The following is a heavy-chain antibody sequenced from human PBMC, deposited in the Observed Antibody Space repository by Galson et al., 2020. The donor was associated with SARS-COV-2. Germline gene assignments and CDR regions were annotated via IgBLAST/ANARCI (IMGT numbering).Heavy chain of an antibody. CDR3: ARGRGRY. CDR1: GGSFSGYY. CDR2: INHSGST. D-gene: IGHD2-15*01. J-gene: IGHJ4*02. Sequence: SETLSLTCAVYGGSFSGYYWSWIRQPPGKGLEWIGEINHSGSTNYNPSLKSRVTISVDTSKNQFSLKLSSVTAADTAVYYCARGRGRYWGQGTRVTVSS. V-gene: IGHV4-34*01.